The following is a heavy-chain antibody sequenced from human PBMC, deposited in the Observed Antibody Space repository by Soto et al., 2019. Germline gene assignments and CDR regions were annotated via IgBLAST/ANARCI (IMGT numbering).Heavy chain of an antibody. V-gene: IGHV6-1*01. CDR2: TYYRSKWYN. Sequence: SQTLSLTCAISGDSVSSNSAAWNWIRQSPSRGLEWLGRTYYRSKWYNDYAVSVKSRITINPDTSKNQFSLQLNSVTPEDTAAYYCARDMEPQWLVGYYYGMDVWGQGTTVTVSS. J-gene: IGHJ6*02. CDR3: ARDMEPQWLVGYYYGMDV. D-gene: IGHD6-19*01. CDR1: GDSVSSNSAA.